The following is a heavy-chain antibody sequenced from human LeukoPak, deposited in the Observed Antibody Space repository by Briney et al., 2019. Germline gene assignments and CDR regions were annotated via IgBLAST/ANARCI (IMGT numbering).Heavy chain of an antibody. CDR3: GIPANYPDY. CDR2: ISGSGGNT. D-gene: IGHD4/OR15-4a*01. V-gene: IGHV3-23*01. Sequence: GGSLRLSCAASGFTFNNYAMSWVRQAPGKGLEWVSVISGSGGNTYYADSVKGRFTISRDNSKKTLYLQMNSLRAEDTAVYYCGIPANYPDYWGQGTLVTVSS. CDR1: GFTFNNYA. J-gene: IGHJ4*02.